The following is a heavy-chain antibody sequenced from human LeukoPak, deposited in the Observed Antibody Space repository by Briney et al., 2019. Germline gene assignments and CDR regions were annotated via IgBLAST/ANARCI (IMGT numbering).Heavy chain of an antibody. CDR3: AIKYYYYYGMDV. Sequence: GESLKISCKGSGYSFTSYWISWVRQMPGKGLEWMGRIDPSDSYTNYSPSFQGHVTISADKSISTAYLQWSSLKASDTAMYYCAIKYYYYYGMDVWGQGTTVTVSS. CDR1: GYSFTSYW. V-gene: IGHV5-10-1*01. CDR2: IDPSDSYT. J-gene: IGHJ6*02.